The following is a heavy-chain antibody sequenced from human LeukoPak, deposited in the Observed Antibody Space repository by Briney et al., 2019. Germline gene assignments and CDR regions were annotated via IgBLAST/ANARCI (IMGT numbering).Heavy chain of an antibody. CDR3: AKPNSLYYYGSGSYYKG. CDR2: IIPMFGTA. D-gene: IGHD3-10*01. J-gene: IGHJ4*02. V-gene: IGHV1-69*13. CDR1: GVTFSSYA. Sequence: SVKVSCKTSGVTFSSYAISWVRQAPGQGLEWMGGIIPMFGTANYAQKFQGRVTITADESTSTAYMELSSLRSEDTAVYYCAKPNSLYYYGSGSYYKGWGQGTLVTVSS.